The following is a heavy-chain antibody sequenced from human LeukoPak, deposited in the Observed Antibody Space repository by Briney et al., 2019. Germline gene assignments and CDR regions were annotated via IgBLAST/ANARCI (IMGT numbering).Heavy chain of an antibody. CDR1: GFTFSSYA. D-gene: IGHD2-21*01. V-gene: IGHV3-23*01. CDR3: AKALEVCGGDCYLYYFDY. CDR2: ISGSGGST. Sequence: GGSLRLSCAASGFTFSSYAMSWVRQAPGKGLEWVSAISGSGGSTYYADSVKGRFTISRDNSKNTLYLQMNSLRAEDTAVYYCAKALEVCGGDCYLYYFDYWGQGTQITVSS. J-gene: IGHJ4*02.